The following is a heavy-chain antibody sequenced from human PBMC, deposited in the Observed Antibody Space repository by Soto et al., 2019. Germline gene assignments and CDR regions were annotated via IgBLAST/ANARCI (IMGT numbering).Heavy chain of an antibody. J-gene: IGHJ4*02. D-gene: IGHD4-17*01. Sequence: SETLSLTCTVSGGSISSSSYYWGWIRQPPGKGLEWIGSIYYSGSTYYNPSLKSRVTISVDTSKNQFSLKLSSVTAADTAVYYCARMTTVSIWGQGTLVTVSS. CDR2: IYYSGST. CDR3: ARMTTVSI. CDR1: GGSISSSSYY. V-gene: IGHV4-39*01.